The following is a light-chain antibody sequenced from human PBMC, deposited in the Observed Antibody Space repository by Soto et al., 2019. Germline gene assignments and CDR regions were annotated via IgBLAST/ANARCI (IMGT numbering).Light chain of an antibody. CDR1: SSNIGAGYD. J-gene: IGLJ1*01. CDR2: GNS. CDR3: SSYAHGSTYV. V-gene: IGLV1-40*01. Sequence: QSVLTQPPSVSGAPGQRVTISCTGSSSNIGAGYDVHWYQQLPGTAPKLLIYGNSNRPSGVPDRFSGSKSGTSASLAITGLQAEDEADYYCSSYAHGSTYVFGTGTKLTVL.